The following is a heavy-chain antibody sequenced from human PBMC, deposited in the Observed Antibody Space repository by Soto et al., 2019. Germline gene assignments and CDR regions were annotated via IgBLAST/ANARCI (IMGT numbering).Heavy chain of an antibody. J-gene: IGHJ4*02. V-gene: IGHV2-5*02. CDR1: GYFISSGYY. Sequence: TLSLTCAVSGYFISSGYYWGWIRQPPGKAPEWLALVYWDDDKRYSPSLKSRLTITKDTSKNQVVLTMTYMDPVDTATYYCAHMIEGAFFDHWGQGTLVTVSS. D-gene: IGHD2-21*01. CDR2: VYWDDDK. CDR3: AHMIEGAFFDH.